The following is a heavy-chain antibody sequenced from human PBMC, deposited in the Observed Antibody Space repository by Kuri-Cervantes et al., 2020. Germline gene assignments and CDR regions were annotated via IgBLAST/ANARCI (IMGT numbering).Heavy chain of an antibody. V-gene: IGHV4-61*01. D-gene: IGHD3-10*01. Sequence: SETLSLTCTVSGGSVSSGSYYWSWIRQPPGKGLEWIGYIYYSGSTNYNPSLKSRVTISVDTSKNQFSLKLSSVTAADTAVYYCAREQGDITMVRGVIGQELPEYYYYGMDVWGQGTTVTVSS. CDR3: AREQGDITMVRGVIGQELPEYYYYGMDV. J-gene: IGHJ6*02. CDR1: GGSVSSGSYY. CDR2: IYYSGST.